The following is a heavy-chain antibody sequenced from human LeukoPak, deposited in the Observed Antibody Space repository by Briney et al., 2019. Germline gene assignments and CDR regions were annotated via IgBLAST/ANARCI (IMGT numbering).Heavy chain of an antibody. V-gene: IGHV3-23*01. J-gene: IGHJ4*02. CDR2: ITGRGGTT. Sequence: GSLILSCAASGFTFGSYAMAWVRPAPGKGLEWVSTITGRGGTTHYADSVKGRFTISRDNSKNTLDLQMNSLRAEDTAVYYCAKDRGGVYYDNWFFFDNWGQGTLVTVSS. CDR1: GFTFGSYA. D-gene: IGHD3-22*01. CDR3: AKDRGGVYYDNWFFFDN.